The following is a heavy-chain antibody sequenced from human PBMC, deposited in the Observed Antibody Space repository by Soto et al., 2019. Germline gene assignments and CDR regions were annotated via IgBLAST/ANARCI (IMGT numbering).Heavy chain of an antibody. CDR1: GCSISMHY. V-gene: IGHV4-59*11. J-gene: IGHJ5*02. CDR2: IYFSGST. CDR3: ARGPPRVHWFDP. Sequence: PSATLSLTCPVSGCSISMHYWSWRRQPPGKGLEWIGYIYFSGSTNYNPSLKSRVTISVDTSKNQFSLKLSSVTAADTAVYYCARGPPRVHWFDPWGQGTLVTVSS.